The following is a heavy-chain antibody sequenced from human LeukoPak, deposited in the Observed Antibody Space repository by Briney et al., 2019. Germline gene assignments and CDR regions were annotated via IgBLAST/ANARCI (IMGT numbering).Heavy chain of an antibody. V-gene: IGHV4-39*01. CDR2: IYYSGST. CDR1: GGSISSSSYY. D-gene: IGHD6-19*01. J-gene: IGHJ4*02. CDR3: ARLNSSGHFDY. Sequence: PSETLSLTCTVSGGSISSSSYYWGWIRQPPGKGLEWIGSIYYSGSTYYNPSLKSRVTISVDTSKNQFSLKLSSVTAADTAVYCCARLNSSGHFDYWGQGTLVTVSS.